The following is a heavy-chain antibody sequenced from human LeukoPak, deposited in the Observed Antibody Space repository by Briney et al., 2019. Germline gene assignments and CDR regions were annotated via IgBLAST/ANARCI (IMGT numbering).Heavy chain of an antibody. CDR1: GFPFDDYG. J-gene: IGHJ4*02. V-gene: IGHV3-33*06. D-gene: IGHD3-3*01. Sequence: PGGSLRLSCAASGFPFDDYGMHWVRQAPGKGLEWVAVIWYDGSNKYYADSVKGRFTISRDNSKNTLYLQMNSLRAEDTAVYYCAKEDGDDFWSGYYPSFDYWGQGTLVTVSS. CDR3: AKEDGDDFWSGYYPSFDY. CDR2: IWYDGSNK.